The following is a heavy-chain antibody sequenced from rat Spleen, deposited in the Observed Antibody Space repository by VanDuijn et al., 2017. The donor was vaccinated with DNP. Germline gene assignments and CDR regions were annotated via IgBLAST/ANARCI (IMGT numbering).Heavy chain of an antibody. CDR2: ISTSGSRT. CDR3: ARHYYDAHAMDA. V-gene: IGHV5-25*01. J-gene: IGHJ2*01. CDR1: GFTFSNYY. D-gene: IGHD1-12*01. Sequence: EVQLVESGGGLVQPGRSLKLSCAASGFTFSNYYMAWVRQAPTKGLEWVATISTSGSRTYYPDSVKGRFTISRDNAKSSLYLQMNSLKSEDTATYYCARHYYDAHAMDAWGQGVMVTVSS.